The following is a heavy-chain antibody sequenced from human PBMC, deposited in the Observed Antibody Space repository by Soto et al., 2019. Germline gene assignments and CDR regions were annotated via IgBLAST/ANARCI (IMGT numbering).Heavy chain of an antibody. Sequence: PSETLSLTCAVYGGSFSGYYWSWIRQPPGKGLEWIGEINHSGSTNYNPSLKSRVTISVDTSKNQFSLKLSSVTAADTAVYYCARGPRYCSGGSCYSNWFDPWGQGTLVTV. D-gene: IGHD2-15*01. CDR2: INHSGST. CDR3: ARGPRYCSGGSCYSNWFDP. CDR1: GGSFSGYY. V-gene: IGHV4-34*01. J-gene: IGHJ5*02.